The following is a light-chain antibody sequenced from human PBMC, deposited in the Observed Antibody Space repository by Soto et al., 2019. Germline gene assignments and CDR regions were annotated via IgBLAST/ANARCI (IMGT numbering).Light chain of an antibody. V-gene: IGLV1-47*01. CDR3: AAWDDTLNGQV. CDR1: RSNIGRNY. Sequence: QSVLTQPPSASGTPGQRVSISCSGSRSNIGRNYVYWYQQLPGTAPKLLIQRNNERPSGVPDRFSCSKSGTSVSLAISGLRSEDEATYYCAAWDDTLNGQVFGGGTKLTVL. J-gene: IGLJ3*02. CDR2: RNN.